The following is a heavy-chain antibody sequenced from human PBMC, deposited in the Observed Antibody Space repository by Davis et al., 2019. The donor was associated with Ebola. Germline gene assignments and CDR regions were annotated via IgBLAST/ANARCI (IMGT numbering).Heavy chain of an antibody. D-gene: IGHD3-3*01. CDR1: GGSISSSSYY. CDR2: IYYSGST. J-gene: IGHJ6*02. CDR3: ARGAGRFSYYYGMDV. V-gene: IGHV4-39*01. Sequence: MPSETLSLTCTVSGGSISSSSYYWGWIRQPPGKGLEWIGSIYYSGSTYYNPSLKSRVTVSVDTSKNQFSLKLSSVTAADTAVYYCARGAGRFSYYYGMDVWGQGTTVTVSS.